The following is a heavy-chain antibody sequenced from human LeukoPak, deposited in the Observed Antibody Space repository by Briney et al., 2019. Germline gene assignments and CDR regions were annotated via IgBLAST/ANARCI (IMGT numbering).Heavy chain of an antibody. Sequence: PGGSLRLSCAASGFSFRSSAMHWVRQAPGKGLEWMAFMRSDGSDEHYADSVKGRFTISRDNSKNTLYLQMNSLRAEDTAVYYCAKSGHLYWGQGTLVTVSS. V-gene: IGHV3-30*02. CDR3: AKSGHLY. CDR2: MRSDGSDE. CDR1: GFSFRSSA. D-gene: IGHD3-3*02. J-gene: IGHJ4*02.